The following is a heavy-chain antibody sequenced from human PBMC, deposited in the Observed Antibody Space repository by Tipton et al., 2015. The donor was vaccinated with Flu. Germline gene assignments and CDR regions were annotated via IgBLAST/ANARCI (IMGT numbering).Heavy chain of an antibody. Sequence: SLRLSCAASGMYFSSYTMHWVRQAPGKGLEWVAGMSSAGGNIQYADSEKGRFTISRGNSKNMLYLQMSSLRAEDMAVYYCANSHGGEMGPLDSWGQGTLVTVSS. CDR1: GMYFSSYT. J-gene: IGHJ4*02. D-gene: IGHD2-21*01. V-gene: IGHV3-30*18. CDR3: ANSHGGEMGPLDS. CDR2: MSSAGGNI.